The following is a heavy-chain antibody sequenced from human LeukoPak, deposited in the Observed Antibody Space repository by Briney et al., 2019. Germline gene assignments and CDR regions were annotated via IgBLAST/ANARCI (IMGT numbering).Heavy chain of an antibody. CDR3: ARYGSGSYSGWFDP. D-gene: IGHD3-10*01. V-gene: IGHV4-34*01. J-gene: IGHJ5*02. Sequence: PSETLSLTCAIYGGSFSGYYWSWIRQPPGKGLEWIGEINHSGSTNYNPSLKSRVTISVDTSKNQSSLKLSSVTAADTAVYYCARYGSGSYSGWFDPWGQGTLVTVSS. CDR1: GGSFSGYY. CDR2: INHSGST.